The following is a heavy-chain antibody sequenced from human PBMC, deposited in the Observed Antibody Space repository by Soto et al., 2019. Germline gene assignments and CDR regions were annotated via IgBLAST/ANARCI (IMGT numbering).Heavy chain of an antibody. CDR1: GFTFSSYA. V-gene: IGHV3-30-3*02. CDR2: ISYDGSNK. J-gene: IGHJ3*02. D-gene: IGHD3-10*01. CDR3: VKPRMTGGSFDI. Sequence: GGSLRLSCAASGFTFSSYAMHWVRQAPGKGLEWVAVISYDGSNKYYADSVKGRFTISRDNSKNTLFLQMNSLRAEDTAIYFCVKPRMTGGSFDIWGQGPMVTL.